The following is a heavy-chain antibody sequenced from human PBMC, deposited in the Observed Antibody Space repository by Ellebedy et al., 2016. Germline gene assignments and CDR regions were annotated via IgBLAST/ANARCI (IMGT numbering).Heavy chain of an antibody. J-gene: IGHJ4*02. CDR1: GSSVTVHS. CDR2: ISYGDGTVK. V-gene: IGHV3-33*08. D-gene: IGHD5-12*01. Sequence: GGSLRLXXAVSGSSVTVHSMAWVRQAPGKGLEWVAVISYGDGTVKYYADSVKGRFTISRDNAKNSLILQIDSLTVEDTAVYYCARRRGYRGYDLWDNWGQGTLVTVSS. CDR3: ARRRGYRGYDLWDN.